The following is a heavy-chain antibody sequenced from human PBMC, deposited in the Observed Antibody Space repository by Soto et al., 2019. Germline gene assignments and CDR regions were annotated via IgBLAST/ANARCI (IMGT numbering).Heavy chain of an antibody. V-gene: IGHV3-23*01. CDR1: GFTFNNFG. D-gene: IGHD1-26*01. Sequence: PGGSLRLSCAASGFTFNNFGMNWVRQAPGKGLECVSAISGGGTYTSYADSVKGRFTISRDNSKNTLYLQMNSLRADDTAVYYCAKEYSRRKKEGCSFDHWGQGPLVPVSS. J-gene: IGHJ4*02. CDR2: ISGGGTYT. CDR3: AKEYSRRKKEGCSFDH.